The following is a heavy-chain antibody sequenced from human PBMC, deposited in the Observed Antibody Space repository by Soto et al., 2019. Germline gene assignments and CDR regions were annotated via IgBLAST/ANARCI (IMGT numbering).Heavy chain of an antibody. CDR2: MSSDGSKI. CDR3: AKDEGVGGTLGLFDY. J-gene: IGHJ4*02. Sequence: QVLLVESGGGAVQPGESLRLSCVASGFDFTYYAMHWVRQARGKGLESVAVMSSDGSKIHHTDSVKGRFTISRDNSKNTLYLQMNSLRKEDTAVYFCAKDEGVGGTLGLFDYWGQGTLVSVSS. CDR1: GFDFTYYA. D-gene: IGHD1-26*01. V-gene: IGHV3-30*18.